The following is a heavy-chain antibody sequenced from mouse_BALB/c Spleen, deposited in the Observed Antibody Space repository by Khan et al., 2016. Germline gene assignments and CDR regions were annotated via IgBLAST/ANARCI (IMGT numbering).Heavy chain of an antibody. Sequence: QVRLLQSGAELMKPGASVKISCKATGYTFSTYWIEWIKRRRGHGLEWIGEILPGSGSTNYNEKFMGRATFTADASSNTAYMQTSSLTSEDSAVYYCATSGTENGYWGQGTTLTVSS. CDR1: GYTFSTYW. CDR3: ATSGTENGY. D-gene: IGHD4-1*01. V-gene: IGHV1-9*01. J-gene: IGHJ2*01. CDR2: ILPGSGST.